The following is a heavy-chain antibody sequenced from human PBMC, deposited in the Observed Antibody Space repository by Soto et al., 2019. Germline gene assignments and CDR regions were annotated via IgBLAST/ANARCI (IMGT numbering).Heavy chain of an antibody. Sequence: GGSLRLSCAASGFTFSSYGMHWVRQAPGKGLEWVAVISYDGSNKYYVDSVKGRFTISRDNSKNTLYLQMNSLRAEDTAVYYCAKDLDIVLVPAAPFLYYYYYYGMDVWGQGTTVTVSS. J-gene: IGHJ6*02. CDR1: GFTFSSYG. D-gene: IGHD2-2*03. V-gene: IGHV3-30*18. CDR3: AKDLDIVLVPAAPFLYYYYYYGMDV. CDR2: ISYDGSNK.